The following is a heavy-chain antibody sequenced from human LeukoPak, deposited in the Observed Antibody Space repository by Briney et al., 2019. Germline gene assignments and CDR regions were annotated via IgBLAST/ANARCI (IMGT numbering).Heavy chain of an antibody. CDR2: IYYSGST. CDR3: ARDHLTNGDGFDY. D-gene: IGHD3-9*01. Sequence: SETLSLTCTVSGGSINTYYWSWIRQPPGKGLEWIGYIYYSGSTNYNPSLRSRVTISIDTSKNPFSLKLTSVTAADTAVYYCARDHLTNGDGFDYWGQGTLVTVSS. J-gene: IGHJ4*02. CDR1: GGSINTYY. V-gene: IGHV4-59*01.